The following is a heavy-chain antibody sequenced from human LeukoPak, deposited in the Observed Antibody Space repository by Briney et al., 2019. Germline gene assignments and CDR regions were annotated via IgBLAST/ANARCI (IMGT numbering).Heavy chain of an antibody. Sequence: ASVKVSCKASGYTFTSYGISWVRQAPGQGLEWMGWISAYDGNTNYAQKLQGRVTMTEDTSADTAYMELSSLRPEDTAMYYCATDHQRPGLSYWGQGTLVTVSS. CDR2: ISAYDGNT. CDR3: ATDHQRPGLSY. J-gene: IGHJ4*02. V-gene: IGHV1-18*01. D-gene: IGHD1-14*01. CDR1: GYTFTSYG.